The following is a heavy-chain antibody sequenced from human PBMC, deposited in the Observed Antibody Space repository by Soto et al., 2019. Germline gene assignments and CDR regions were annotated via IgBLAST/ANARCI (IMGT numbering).Heavy chain of an antibody. V-gene: IGHV1-69*06. J-gene: IGHJ6*02. D-gene: IGHD5-18*01. CDR1: GATFSSYA. CDR2: IIPIFGTA. Sequence: SVKVSCKASGATFSSYAISWVRQAPGQGLEWMGAIIPIFGTANYAQKFQGRVTIAADKSTSTAYMELSSLRSEDTAVYYCASRGHSYGYYYYGMDVWGQGTTVTVSS. CDR3: ASRGHSYGYYYYGMDV.